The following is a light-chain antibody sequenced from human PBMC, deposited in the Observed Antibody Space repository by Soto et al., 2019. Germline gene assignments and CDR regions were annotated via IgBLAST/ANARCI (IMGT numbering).Light chain of an antibody. CDR3: QQYSNWPT. J-gene: IGKJ5*01. CDR1: QSVSRN. Sequence: EIAITQSPATLSVSPGERATLSCRASQSVSRNLAWYQQRPGQAPRLLISGASTRATGIAARFSGSGSGREFTLTIRSLKSEDSALYYCQQYSNWPTFGQGTRLEIK. V-gene: IGKV3-15*01. CDR2: GAS.